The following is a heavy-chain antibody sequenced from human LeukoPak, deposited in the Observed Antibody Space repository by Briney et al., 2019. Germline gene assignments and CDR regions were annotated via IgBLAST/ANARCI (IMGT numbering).Heavy chain of an antibody. Sequence: ASVKVSCKASGYTFTGYYMHWARQAPGQGLEWMGWINPNSGGTNYAQKFQGRVTMTRDTSISTAYMELSRLRSDDTAVYYCARVTHDYGDSVDYWGQGTLVTVSS. J-gene: IGHJ4*02. CDR2: INPNSGGT. CDR3: ARVTHDYGDSVDY. CDR1: GYTFTGYY. D-gene: IGHD4-17*01. V-gene: IGHV1-2*02.